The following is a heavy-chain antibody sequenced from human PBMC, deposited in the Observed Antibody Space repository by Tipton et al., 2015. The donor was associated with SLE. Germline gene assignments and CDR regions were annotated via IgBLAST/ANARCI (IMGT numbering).Heavy chain of an antibody. CDR1: GGSISSGSYY. CDR3: ARVVSFYDFWSGYSE. Sequence: TLSLTCTVSGGSISSGSYYWSWIRQPAGKGLEWIGRIYTSGSTNYNPSLKSRVTISVDTSKNQFSLKLSSVTAADTAVYYCARVVSFYDFWSGYSEWGQGTLVTVSS. D-gene: IGHD3-3*01. J-gene: IGHJ4*02. CDR2: IYTSGST. V-gene: IGHV4-61*02.